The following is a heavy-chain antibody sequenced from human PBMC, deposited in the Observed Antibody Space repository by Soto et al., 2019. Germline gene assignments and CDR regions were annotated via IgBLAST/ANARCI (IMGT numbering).Heavy chain of an antibody. D-gene: IGHD5-12*01. CDR1: GGYLSGSY. V-gene: IGHV4-34*01. CDR3: ARGRYGYKIWDY. CDR2: ISHSEST. Sequence: SSETLSLTCGVFGGYLSGSYWTWLRQTPGKGLEWIGDISHSESTNYNPSLKSRVTISVDSSKNQISLKLTSVTAADAAVYYCARGRYGYKIWDYWGQGTLVTVSS. J-gene: IGHJ4*02.